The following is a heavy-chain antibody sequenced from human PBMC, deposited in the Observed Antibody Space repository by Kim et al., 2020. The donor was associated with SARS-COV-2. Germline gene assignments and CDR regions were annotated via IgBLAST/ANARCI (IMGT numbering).Heavy chain of an antibody. J-gene: IGHJ4*02. D-gene: IGHD3-22*01. V-gene: IGHV4-31*03. CDR3: ASDRKFSGYYYGVFDY. CDR2: IYYSGST. Sequence: SETLSLTCTVSGGSISSGGYYWSWIRQHPGKGLEWIGYIYYSGSTYYNPSLKSRVTISVDTSKNQFSLKLSSVTAADTAVYYCASDRKFSGYYYGVFDYWGQGTLVTVSS. CDR1: GGSISSGGYY.